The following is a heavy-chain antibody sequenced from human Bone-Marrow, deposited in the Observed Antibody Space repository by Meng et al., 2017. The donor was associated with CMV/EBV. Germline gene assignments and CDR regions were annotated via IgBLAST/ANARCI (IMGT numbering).Heavy chain of an antibody. CDR1: GASFSNFA. CDR2: VIPIFGTP. CDR3: ARPNPQRYYDFWSGYPTYYYYGMDV. J-gene: IGHJ6*02. V-gene: IGHV1-69*13. D-gene: IGHD3-3*01. Sequence: SVKVSCKASGASFSNFAISWVRQAPGQGLEWMGGVIPIFGTPNYAEKFRGRVTITADESTSTAYMELSSLRSEDTAVYYCARPNPQRYYDFWSGYPTYYYYGMDVWGQGTTVTVSS.